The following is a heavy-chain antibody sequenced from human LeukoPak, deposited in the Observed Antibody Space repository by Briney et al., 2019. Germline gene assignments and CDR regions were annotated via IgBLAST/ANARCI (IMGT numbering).Heavy chain of an antibody. D-gene: IGHD2-2*01. CDR1: GGSISSSSYS. V-gene: IGHV4-39*07. Sequence: PSETLSLTCTVSGGSISSSSYSWGWIRQPPGKGLEWIGSIYYSGSTYYNPSLKSRVTISVDTSKNQFSLKLSSVTAADTAVYYCARKPGEDIVVVPAAQKQAYYYYYGMDVWGQGTTVTVSS. J-gene: IGHJ6*02. CDR2: IYYSGST. CDR3: ARKPGEDIVVVPAAQKQAYYYYYGMDV.